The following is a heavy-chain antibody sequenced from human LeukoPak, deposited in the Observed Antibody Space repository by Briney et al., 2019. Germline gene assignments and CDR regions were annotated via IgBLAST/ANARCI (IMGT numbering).Heavy chain of an antibody. Sequence: ASVKVSCKASGGTFSSYAISWVRQAPGQGLEWMGWISAYNGNTNYAQKFQGRVTITRDTSASTAYMELSSLRSEDTAVYYCAANIAAAGGFDYWGQGTLVTVSS. D-gene: IGHD6-13*01. J-gene: IGHJ4*02. CDR1: GGTFSSYA. V-gene: IGHV1-18*01. CDR2: ISAYNGNT. CDR3: AANIAAAGGFDY.